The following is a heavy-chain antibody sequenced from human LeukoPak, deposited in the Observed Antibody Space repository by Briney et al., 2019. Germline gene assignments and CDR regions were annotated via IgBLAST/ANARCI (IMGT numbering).Heavy chain of an antibody. CDR3: AKSTWSTYYFDS. J-gene: IGHJ4*02. CDR1: GFTFSSYA. CDR2: ISYDGSNK. Sequence: PGGSLRLSCAASGFTFSSYAMHWVRQAPGKGLEWVAVISYDGSNKYYADSVKGRFTISRDNSKNTLYLQMNSLRAEDTAVYYCAKSTWSTYYFDSWGQGTLVTVSS. D-gene: IGHD5/OR15-5a*01. V-gene: IGHV3-30-3*02.